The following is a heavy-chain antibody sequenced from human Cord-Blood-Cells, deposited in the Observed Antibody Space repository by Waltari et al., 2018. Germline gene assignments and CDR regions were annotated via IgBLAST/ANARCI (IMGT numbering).Heavy chain of an antibody. J-gene: IGHJ6*02. CDR2: ISTSGST. D-gene: IGHD3-22*01. V-gene: IGHV4-4*07. Sequence: QVQLQESAPGLVQPSETLSPTCPLAGGSISSFYWSCIRQPAGKRRDWIGRISTSGSTNYIPSLKRRVTMSVDTSKNQFSLKLSSVTAADTAVYYCARDRRYYDSSGYYYYYGMDVWGQGTTVTVSS. CDR1: GGSISSFY. CDR3: ARDRRYYDSSGYYYYYGMDV.